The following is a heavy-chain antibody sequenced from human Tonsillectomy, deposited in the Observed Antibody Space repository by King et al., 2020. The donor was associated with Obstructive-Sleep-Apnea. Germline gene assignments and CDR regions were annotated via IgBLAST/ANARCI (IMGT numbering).Heavy chain of an antibody. CDR2: VHYSGTT. J-gene: IGHJ2*01. D-gene: IGHD3-3*01. CDR1: GGSISTYY. Sequence: QLQESGPGLLKPSETLSLTCTVSGGSISTYYWSWIRQPPGKGLAYIGYVHYSGTTNYNPSLKSRVTISVDTSKNQFSLKLSSVTAADTAVYYCARLKFFNWYFDGWGRGTLVAVSS. CDR3: ARLKFFNWYFDG. V-gene: IGHV4-59*01.